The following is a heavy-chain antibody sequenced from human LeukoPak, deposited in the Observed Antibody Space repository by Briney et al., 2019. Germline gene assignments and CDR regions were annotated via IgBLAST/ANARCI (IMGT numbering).Heavy chain of an antibody. D-gene: IGHD3-10*01. CDR1: GFTFSHSA. J-gene: IGHJ3*02. CDR2: ISSSSSTI. CDR3: ARSMVRGGYAFDI. Sequence: PGGSLRLSCAASGFTFSHSAMTWVRQAPGKGLEWVSYISSSSSTIYYADSVKGRFTISRDNAKNSLYLQMNSLRDEDTAVYYCARSMVRGGYAFDIWGQGTMVTVSS. V-gene: IGHV3-48*02.